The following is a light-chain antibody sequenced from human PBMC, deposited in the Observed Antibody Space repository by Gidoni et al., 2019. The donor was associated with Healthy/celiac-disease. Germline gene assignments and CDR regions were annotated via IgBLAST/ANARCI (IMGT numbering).Light chain of an antibody. V-gene: IGLV3-1*01. CDR3: QAWDSSFVV. CDR2: QDS. Sequence: SYELHQPPSVSVSPGQTASITCSGDKLGDNCACWYQQTPGQSPVLVIYQDSKRPPGIPALFSGSTSGTTAPLTTSGTQAMDAADYYCQAWDSSFVVFGGGTKLTVL. CDR1: KLGDNC. J-gene: IGLJ2*01.